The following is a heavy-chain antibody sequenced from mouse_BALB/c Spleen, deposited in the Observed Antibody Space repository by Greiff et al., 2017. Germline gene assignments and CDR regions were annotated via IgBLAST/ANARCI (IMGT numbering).Heavy chain of an antibody. V-gene: IGHV5-15*02. J-gene: IGHJ4*01. CDR3: ARGGDFSLDY. CDR1: GFTFSDYG. CDR2: ISNLAYSI. Sequence: EVKLMESGGGLVQPGGSRKLSCAASGFTFSDYGMAWVRQAPGKGLEWVAFISNLAYSIYYADTVTGRITISRENAKNALYLEMSSLRSEDTALYSCARGGDFSLDYWGQGTSVTVSS.